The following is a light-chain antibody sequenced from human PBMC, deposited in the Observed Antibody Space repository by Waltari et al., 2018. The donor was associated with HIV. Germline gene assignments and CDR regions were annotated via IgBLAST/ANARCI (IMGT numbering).Light chain of an antibody. CDR2: QAS. CDR1: QSISDW. J-gene: IGKJ4*02. V-gene: IGKV1-5*03. Sequence: DTQMTQSPSTLSASVGDRVTITCRASQSISDWLAWYQQKPGRAPNLLIYQASKLKSGVPSRFSGGAAGTEFTLTISGLQPEDFATYCCQQYKSYPLTFGRGTEVEIK. CDR3: QQYKSYPLT.